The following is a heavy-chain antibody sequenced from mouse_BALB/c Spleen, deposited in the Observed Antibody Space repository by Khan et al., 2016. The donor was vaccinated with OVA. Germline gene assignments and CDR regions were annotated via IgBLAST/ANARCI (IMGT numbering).Heavy chain of an antibody. CDR2: ISYSGST. D-gene: IGHD1-2*01. V-gene: IGHV3-2*02. CDR1: GYSITSGYG. Sequence: DVKLQESGPGLVKPSQSLSLTCTVTGYSITSGYGWNWIRQFPGNKLEWLGYISYSGSTIYNPSLKSRISITRDTSTNQFFLQLNSVTTEDTATYYCARTARIKYWGQGTTLTVSS. J-gene: IGHJ2*01. CDR3: ARTARIKY.